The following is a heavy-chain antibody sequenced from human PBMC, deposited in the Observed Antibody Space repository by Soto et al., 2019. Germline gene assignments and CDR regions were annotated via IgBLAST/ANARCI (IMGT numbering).Heavy chain of an antibody. J-gene: IGHJ6*03. CDR1: GGSISSYY. D-gene: IGHD2-2*01. CDR2: IYYSGST. CDR3: ARAEVGGIVVVPAGKGHGLTHMDV. V-gene: IGHV4-59*01. Sequence: SETLSLTCTVSGGSISSYYWSWIRQPPGKGLEWIGYIYYSGSTNYNPSLKSRVTISVDTSKNQFSLKLSSVTAADTAVYYCARAEVGGIVVVPAGKGHGLTHMDVWGKGTTVTVSS.